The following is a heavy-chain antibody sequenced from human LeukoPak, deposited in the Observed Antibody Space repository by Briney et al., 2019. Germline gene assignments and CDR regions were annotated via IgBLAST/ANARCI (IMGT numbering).Heavy chain of an antibody. V-gene: IGHV3-23*01. Sequence: GGSLRLSCAASGFTFSNYAMNWVRQAPGKGLEWVSAISGSGGGTSYADSVKGRFTISRDNSNNTLYLQMNILRAEDTAVYYCAKDLAGSGSYSFDYWGQGTLVTVSS. CDR1: GFTFSNYA. CDR3: AKDLAGSGSYSFDY. D-gene: IGHD1-26*01. J-gene: IGHJ4*02. CDR2: ISGSGGGT.